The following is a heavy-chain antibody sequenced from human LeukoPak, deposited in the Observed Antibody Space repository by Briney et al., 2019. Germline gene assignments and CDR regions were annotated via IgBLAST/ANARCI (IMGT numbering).Heavy chain of an antibody. D-gene: IGHD2-15*01. V-gene: IGHV4-34*01. CDR3: TSPPYCSGGSCNYYYYMDV. J-gene: IGHJ6*03. CDR2: INHSGST. Sequence: SETLSLTCAVYGGSFSGYYWSWIRQPPGKGLEWIGEINHSGSTNYNLSLKSRVTISVDTSKNQFSLKLSSVTAADTAVYYCTSPPYCSGGSCNYYYYMDVWGKGTTVTVSS. CDR1: GGSFSGYY.